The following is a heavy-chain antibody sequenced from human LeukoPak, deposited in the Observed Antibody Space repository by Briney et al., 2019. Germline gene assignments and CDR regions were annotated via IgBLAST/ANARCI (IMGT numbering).Heavy chain of an antibody. V-gene: IGHV3-7*01. CDR3: ARDGIVGAADF. CDR2: IKQDGSEK. CDR1: EFIFSGYW. Sequence: PGGSLRLSCAASEFIFSGYWMNWVRQAPGKGLEWVANIKQDGSEKQYVDSVRGRFTICRDNAKNSLYLQMNSLRVEGTAVYYCARDGIVGAADFWGQGTLVTVSS. D-gene: IGHD1-26*01. J-gene: IGHJ4*02.